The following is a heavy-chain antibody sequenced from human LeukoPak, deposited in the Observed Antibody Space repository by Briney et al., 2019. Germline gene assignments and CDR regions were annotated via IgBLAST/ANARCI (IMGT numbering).Heavy chain of an antibody. V-gene: IGHV3-23*01. Sequence: PGGSLRLSCAASGLTFSNYAMSWVRQAPGKGLEWVSVVSGSGGSTYYADSVKGRFTISRDNSKNTMYLQMNSLRAEDTAVYYCAKGNDILTGYYHYWGQATLVTVSS. CDR3: AKGNDILTGYYHY. J-gene: IGHJ4*02. CDR1: GLTFSNYA. D-gene: IGHD3-9*01. CDR2: VSGSGGST.